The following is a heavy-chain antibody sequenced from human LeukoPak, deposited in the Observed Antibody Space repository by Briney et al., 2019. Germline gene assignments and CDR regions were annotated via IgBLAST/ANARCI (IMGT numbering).Heavy chain of an antibody. Sequence: SETLSLTCTVSGGFISGYYWSWIRQPPGKGLEWIGEINHSGSTNYNPSLKSRVTISVDTSKNQFSLKLSSVTAADTAVYYCARANGGNYDYVWGSYRYMKNHNFDYWGQGTLVTVSS. CDR2: INHSGST. J-gene: IGHJ4*02. V-gene: IGHV4-34*01. CDR1: GGFISGYY. D-gene: IGHD3-16*02. CDR3: ARANGGNYDYVWGSYRYMKNHNFDY.